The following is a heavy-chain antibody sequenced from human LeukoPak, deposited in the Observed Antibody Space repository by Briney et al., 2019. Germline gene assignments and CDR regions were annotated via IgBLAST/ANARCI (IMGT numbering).Heavy chain of an antibody. CDR1: GYSFTSYW. V-gene: IGHV5-51*01. D-gene: IGHD3-22*01. Sequence: GESLKISCKGSGYSFTSYWIGWVRQMPGKGLEWMGIIYPGDSDTRYSPSFQGQVTISADKSISTAYLQWSSLKASDTAMYYCARGVGYDSSGYYSIPYFDYWGQGTLVTVSS. J-gene: IGHJ4*02. CDR3: ARGVGYDSSGYYSIPYFDY. CDR2: IYPGDSDT.